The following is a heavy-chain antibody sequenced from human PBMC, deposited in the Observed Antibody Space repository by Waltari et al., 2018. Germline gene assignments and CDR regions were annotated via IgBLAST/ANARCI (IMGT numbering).Heavy chain of an antibody. CDR3: AKGKKWELPDYYMDV. D-gene: IGHD1-26*01. CDR2: IRYDGSNN. J-gene: IGHJ6*03. CDR1: GFTFSSYG. V-gene: IGHV3-30*02. Sequence: QVQLVESGGGVVQPGGSLRLSCAASGFTFSSYGMHWVRQAPGKGLEWVAFIRYDGSNNYYADSVKGRFTISRDNSKNTLYLQMNSLRAEDTAVYYGAKGKKWELPDYYMDVWGKGTTVTVSS.